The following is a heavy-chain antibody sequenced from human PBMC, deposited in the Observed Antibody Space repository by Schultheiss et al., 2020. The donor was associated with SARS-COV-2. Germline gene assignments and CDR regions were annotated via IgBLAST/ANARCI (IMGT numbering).Heavy chain of an antibody. CDR1: GFTFSDYY. CDR2: ISSSGSTI. J-gene: IGHJ4*02. D-gene: IGHD3-3*01. Sequence: GGSLRLSCAASGFTFSDYYMSWIRQAPGKGLEWVSYISSSGSTIYYADSVKGRFTISRDNAKNTLYLQMNSLRAEDTAVYYCAKVHYDFWSGYNYWGQGTLVTVSS. CDR3: AKVHYDFWSGYNY. V-gene: IGHV3-11*01.